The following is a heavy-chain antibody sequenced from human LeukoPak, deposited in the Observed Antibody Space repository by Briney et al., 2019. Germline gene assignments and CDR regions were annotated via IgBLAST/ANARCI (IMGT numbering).Heavy chain of an antibody. CDR1: GFTFSSSE. V-gene: IGHV3-48*03. CDR2: ITSSSRTI. CDR3: ARPQYFYYMDV. Sequence: PGGSLRLSCVASGFTFSSSEMNWVRQAPGKGLEWISYITSSSRTIWYADSVKGRFTISRDNAKNSLYLQMNGLRAEDTAVYYCARPQYFYYMDVWGKGTTVTVSS. J-gene: IGHJ6*03.